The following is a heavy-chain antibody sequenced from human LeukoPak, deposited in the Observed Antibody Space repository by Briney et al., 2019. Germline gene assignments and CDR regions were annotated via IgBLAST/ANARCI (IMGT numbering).Heavy chain of an antibody. CDR3: ARDSGPDIVVVPAASTDAFDI. CDR1: GCSISSYY. D-gene: IGHD2-2*01. J-gene: IGHJ3*02. V-gene: IGHV4-4*07. Sequence: SETLSLTCTVSGCSISSYYWSWIRQPAGKGLEWIGRIYTSGSTNYNPSLKSRVTMSVDTSKNQFSLKLSSVTAADTAVYYCARDSGPDIVVVPAASTDAFDIWGQGTMVTVSS. CDR2: IYTSGST.